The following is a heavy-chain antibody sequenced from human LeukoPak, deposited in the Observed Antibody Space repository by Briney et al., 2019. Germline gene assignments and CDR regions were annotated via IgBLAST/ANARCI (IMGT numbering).Heavy chain of an antibody. Sequence: SETLSLTCTVSGCSISSYYLSWIRQPPGKGLEWIGDIYYSGSTNYNPSLKSRGTISVDTSKNQFSLKLSSVTAADTAVYSCARAGSGTYYFDYWGQGTLVT. CDR1: GCSISSYY. V-gene: IGHV4-59*01. J-gene: IGHJ4*02. CDR3: ARAGSGTYYFDY. D-gene: IGHD3-10*01. CDR2: IYYSGST.